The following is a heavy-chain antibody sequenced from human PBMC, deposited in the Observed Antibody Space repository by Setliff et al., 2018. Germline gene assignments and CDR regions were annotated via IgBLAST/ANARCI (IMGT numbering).Heavy chain of an antibody. Sequence: PGGSLKLSCKGSGYNFINYWIGWVRQMPGKGLEWMGIIYPSDSDIRYSPSFQGQVTISADKSISTAYLQWSSLKASDTAIYYCSRPAYSSRWYEIKGFDYWGQGTLVTVSS. CDR3: SRPAYSSRWYEIKGFDY. J-gene: IGHJ4*02. CDR1: GYNFINYW. CDR2: IYPSDSDI. V-gene: IGHV5-51*01. D-gene: IGHD6-13*01.